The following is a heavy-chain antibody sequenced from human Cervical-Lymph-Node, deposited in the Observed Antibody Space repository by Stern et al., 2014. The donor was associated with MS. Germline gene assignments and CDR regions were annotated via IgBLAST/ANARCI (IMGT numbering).Heavy chain of an antibody. CDR3: ARDSPSWGWCFDY. V-gene: IGHV3-11*01. CDR1: GFTFSAYS. CDR2: ISSSGSTI. J-gene: IGHJ4*02. Sequence: VQLVESGGGLVKPVGSLRLSCAASGFTFSAYSMSWIRQAPGKGLAWVSFISSSGSTIYYADSVKGRFTISRDNAKNSLYLQMNSLRAEDTAVYYCARDSPSWGWCFDYWGQGTLVTVSS. D-gene: IGHD6-19*01.